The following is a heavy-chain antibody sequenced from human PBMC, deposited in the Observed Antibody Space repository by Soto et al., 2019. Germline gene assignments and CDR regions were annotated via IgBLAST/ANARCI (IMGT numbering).Heavy chain of an antibody. D-gene: IGHD5-12*01. CDR3: ARDPRGYSGYVDAFDI. J-gene: IGHJ3*02. CDR1: GGSISSGGYY. CDR2: IYYSGST. Sequence: QVQLQESGPGLVKPSQTLSLTCTVSGGSISSGGYYWSWIRQHPGKGLEWIGYIYYSGSTYYNPSLQGRVTISVGTSKNQFSLKLSSVPAADTAVYYCARDPRGYSGYVDAFDIWGQGTMVTVSS. V-gene: IGHV4-31*03.